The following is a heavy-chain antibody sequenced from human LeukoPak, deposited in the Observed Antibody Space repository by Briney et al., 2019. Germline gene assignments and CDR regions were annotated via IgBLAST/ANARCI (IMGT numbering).Heavy chain of an antibody. CDR2: IYYSGST. CDR1: GGSISSYY. CDR3: ARQSSYYYYYMDV. Sequence: SETLSLTCTVSGGSISSYYWSWLRQPPGKGLEWIGYIYYSGSTNYNPSLKSRVTISVDTSKNQFSLKLSSVTAADTAVYYCARQSSYYYYYMDVWGKGTTVTVSS. V-gene: IGHV4-59*01. J-gene: IGHJ6*03.